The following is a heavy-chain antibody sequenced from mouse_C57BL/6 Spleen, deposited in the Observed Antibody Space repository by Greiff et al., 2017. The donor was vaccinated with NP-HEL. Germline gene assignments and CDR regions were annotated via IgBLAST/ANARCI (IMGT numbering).Heavy chain of an antibody. CDR3: ARSMYYGYFDY. V-gene: IGHV1-72*01. Sequence: QVQLQQPGAELVKPGASVKLSCKASGYTFTSYWMHWVKQRPGQGLEWIGRIDPNSGGTKYNEKFKSKATLTVDKPSSTAYMQLSSLTSEDSAVYYCARSMYYGYFDYWGQGTTLTVSS. CDR1: GYTFTSYW. CDR2: IDPNSGGT. D-gene: IGHD1-1*01. J-gene: IGHJ2*01.